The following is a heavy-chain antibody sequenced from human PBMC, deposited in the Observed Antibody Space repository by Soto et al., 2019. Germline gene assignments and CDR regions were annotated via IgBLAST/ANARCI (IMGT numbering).Heavy chain of an antibody. Sequence: QLQVVQSGAELKKPGSSVKVSCKAAEHTCNNFGVAWVRQAPGQGLEWMGGVSPLSGTPKIAQIFQGRVTITADTSANTVYMELDRLTSEDTAVYYCARLFDFAILPPGYGLDVWGQGATVTVTS. D-gene: IGHD2-21*01. CDR1: EHTCNNFG. J-gene: IGHJ6*02. CDR3: ARLFDFAILPPGYGLDV. V-gene: IGHV1-69*06. CDR2: VSPLSGTP.